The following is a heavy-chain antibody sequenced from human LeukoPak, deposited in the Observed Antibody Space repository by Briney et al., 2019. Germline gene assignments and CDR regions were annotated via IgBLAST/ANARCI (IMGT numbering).Heavy chain of an antibody. CDR3: ARAGSIAARRSKGGYYMDV. Sequence: GASVTVSCKASGYTFTSYDINWVRQATGQGLEWMGWMNPNSGNTGYAQKFQGRVTMTRNTSISTAYMELSSLRSEDTAVYYCARAGSIAARRSKGGYYMDVWGKGTTVTVSS. J-gene: IGHJ6*03. V-gene: IGHV1-8*01. D-gene: IGHD6-6*01. CDR2: MNPNSGNT. CDR1: GYTFTSYD.